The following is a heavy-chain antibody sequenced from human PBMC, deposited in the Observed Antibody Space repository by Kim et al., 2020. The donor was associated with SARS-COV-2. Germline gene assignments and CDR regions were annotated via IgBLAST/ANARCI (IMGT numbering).Heavy chain of an antibody. V-gene: IGHV4-30-4*01. D-gene: IGHD1-1*01. CDR3: ARGAGSPSYNKFAY. Sequence: SETLSLTCTVSGDSISNGDYYWTWIRQPPGKGLEWIGYIYYSGITYYNPSLKSRVTISIDTSNNQFSLNLSSVTAADTAVYYCARGAGSPSYNKFAYWRQGTLVIVSS. J-gene: IGHJ4*02. CDR2: IYYSGIT. CDR1: GDSISNGDYY.